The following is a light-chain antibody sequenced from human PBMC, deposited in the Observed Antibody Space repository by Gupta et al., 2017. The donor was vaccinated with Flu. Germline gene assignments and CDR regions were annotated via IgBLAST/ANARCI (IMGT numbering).Light chain of an antibody. Sequence: QPVVTQEASVTVSPGGTVTLTCASNTGTVSSAYYANWFQQKPGQAPRALIFGTNNRHSWTPARFSGSLLGGKAALTVSGVQPEDEADYHCLVYYGGAWFFGGGTKLTVL. V-gene: IGLV7-43*01. J-gene: IGLJ2*01. CDR2: GTN. CDR3: LVYYGGAWF. CDR1: TGTVSSAYY.